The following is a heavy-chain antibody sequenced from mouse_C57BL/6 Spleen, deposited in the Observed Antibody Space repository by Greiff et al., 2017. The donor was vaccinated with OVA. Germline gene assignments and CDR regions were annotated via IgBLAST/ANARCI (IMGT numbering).Heavy chain of an antibody. D-gene: IGHD2-5*01. Sequence: QVQLKESGAELVMPGASVKLSCKASGYTFTSYWMHWVQQRPGQGLEWIGEIDPSDSYTNYNQKFKGKSTLTVDKSSSTAYMQLSRLTSEDSAVYYCARVSNYGFAYWGQGTLVTVSA. CDR3: ARVSNYGFAY. V-gene: IGHV1-69*01. CDR1: GYTFTSYW. J-gene: IGHJ3*01. CDR2: IDPSDSYT.